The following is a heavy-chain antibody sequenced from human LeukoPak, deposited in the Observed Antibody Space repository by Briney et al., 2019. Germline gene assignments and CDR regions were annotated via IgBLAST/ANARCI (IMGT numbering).Heavy chain of an antibody. V-gene: IGHV3-30*18. CDR1: GFTFSSYG. CDR3: AKDHGTAVAGFYY. J-gene: IGHJ4*02. D-gene: IGHD6-19*01. Sequence: GGSLRLSCAASGFTFSSYGMHWVRQAPGKGLEWVAVISYDGSNKYYADSVKGRFTVSRDTSKNTLYLQMNSLRAEDTAIYYCAKDHGTAVAGFYYWGQGTLVTVSS. CDR2: ISYDGSNK.